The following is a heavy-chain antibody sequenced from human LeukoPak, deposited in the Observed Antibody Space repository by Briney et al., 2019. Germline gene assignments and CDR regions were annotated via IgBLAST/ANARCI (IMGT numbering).Heavy chain of an antibody. CDR3: AKDVVPAAIRGNWFDP. V-gene: IGHV3-23*01. CDR2: ISGSGGST. Sequence: GGSLRLSCAASGFTFSSYAMSWVRQAPGKGLEWVSAISGSGGSTYYADSVKGRFTISRDNSKNTLYLQMNSLRAGDTAVYYCAKDVVPAAIRGNWFDPWGQGTLVTVSS. J-gene: IGHJ5*02. D-gene: IGHD2-2*02. CDR1: GFTFSSYA.